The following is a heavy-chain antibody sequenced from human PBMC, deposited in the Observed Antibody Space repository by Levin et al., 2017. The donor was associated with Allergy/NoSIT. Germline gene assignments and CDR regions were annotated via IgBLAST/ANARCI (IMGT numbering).Heavy chain of an antibody. J-gene: IGHJ4*02. Sequence: GGSLRLSCAASGFTFSNYAMTWVRQAPGKGLEWVSSISASGGNIYYADSVRGRFTISKDNSKNTLYLQMNSLRDEDTAVYYCAKLVVAGGTGYWGQGTLVTVSS. V-gene: IGHV3-23*01. CDR2: ISASGGNI. CDR1: GFTFSNYA. CDR3: AKLVVAGGTGY. D-gene: IGHD6-13*01.